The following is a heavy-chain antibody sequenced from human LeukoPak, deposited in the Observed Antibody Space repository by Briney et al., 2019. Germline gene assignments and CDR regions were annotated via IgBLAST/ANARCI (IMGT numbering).Heavy chain of an antibody. CDR3: ARDRYSGYDYSVDY. J-gene: IGHJ4*02. V-gene: IGHV3-7*01. Sequence: PGGSLRLSCAASGFTFSSYWMSWVRQAPGKGLEWVANIKQDGSEKYYVDSVKGRFTISRDNAKNSLYLQMNSLRAEDTAVYYCARDRYSGYDYSVDYWGQGTLVTVSS. D-gene: IGHD5-12*01. CDR2: IKQDGSEK. CDR1: GFTFSSYW.